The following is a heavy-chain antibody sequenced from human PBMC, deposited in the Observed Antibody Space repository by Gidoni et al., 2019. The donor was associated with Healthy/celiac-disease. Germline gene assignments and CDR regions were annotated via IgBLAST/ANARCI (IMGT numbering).Heavy chain of an antibody. D-gene: IGHD3-22*01. CDR1: GGSFSGYY. CDR2: INHSGST. CDR3: AREPGSSDYYMDV. Sequence: QVQLQQWGAGLLKPSETLSLTCAVYGGSFSGYYWSWIRQPPGKGLEWIGEINHSGSTNYNPSLKSRVTISVDTSKNQFSLKLSSVTAADTAVYYCAREPGSSDYYMDVWGKGTTVTVSS. J-gene: IGHJ6*03. V-gene: IGHV4-34*01.